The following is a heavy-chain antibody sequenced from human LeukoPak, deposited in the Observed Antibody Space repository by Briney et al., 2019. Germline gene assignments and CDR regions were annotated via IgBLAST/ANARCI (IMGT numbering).Heavy chain of an antibody. CDR3: ASAHQHYYDSSGYYPYYFDY. J-gene: IGHJ4*02. D-gene: IGHD3-22*01. V-gene: IGHV1-69*13. CDR1: GGTFSSYA. Sequence: SVTVSCKASGGTFSSYAISWVRQAPGQGLEWMGGIIPIFGTANYAQKFQGRVTITADESTSTAYMELSSLRSEDTAVYYCASAHQHYYDSSGYYPYYFDYWGQGTLVTVSP. CDR2: IIPIFGTA.